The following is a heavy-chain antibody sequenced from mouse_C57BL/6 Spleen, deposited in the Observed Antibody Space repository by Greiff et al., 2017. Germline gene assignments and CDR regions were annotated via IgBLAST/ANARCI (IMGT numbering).Heavy chain of an antibody. J-gene: IGHJ2*01. D-gene: IGHD1-1*01. CDR1: GFNIKDDY. Sequence: EVKLMESGAELVRPGASVKLSCTASGFNIKDDYMHWVKQRPEQGLEWIGWIDPENGDTEYASKFQGKATITADTSSNTAYLQLSSLTSEDTAVYYCTTLLLRWGYWGQGTTLTVSS. CDR3: TTLLLRWGY. V-gene: IGHV14-4*01. CDR2: IDPENGDT.